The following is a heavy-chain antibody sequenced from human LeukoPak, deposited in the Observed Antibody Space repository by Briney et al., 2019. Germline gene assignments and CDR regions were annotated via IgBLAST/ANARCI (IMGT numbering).Heavy chain of an antibody. Sequence: GGSLRLSCAASGFAVSSNYMSWVRQAPGKGLEWVSVIYSGGSTYYADSVKGRFTISRHNSKNTLYLQMNSLRAEDTAVYYCARNEWLGYFDYWGQGTLVTVSS. CDR1: GFAVSSNY. CDR3: ARNEWLGYFDY. CDR2: IYSGGST. V-gene: IGHV3-53*04. D-gene: IGHD5-12*01. J-gene: IGHJ4*02.